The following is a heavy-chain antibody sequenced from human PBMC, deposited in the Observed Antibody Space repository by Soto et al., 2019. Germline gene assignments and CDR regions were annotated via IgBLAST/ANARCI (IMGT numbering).Heavy chain of an antibody. CDR2: IRATGDSP. CDR1: GFTFTSHA. V-gene: IGHV3-23*01. Sequence: GGSLRLSCAASGFTFTSHAMTWVRQAPGKGLEWVSGIRATGDSPYYADSVKGRFTISRDNAKNSLYLQMNSLRAEDTAVYYCASSIKAGIAAAVAWFDPWGQGTLVTVSS. J-gene: IGHJ5*02. CDR3: ASSIKAGIAAAVAWFDP. D-gene: IGHD6-13*01.